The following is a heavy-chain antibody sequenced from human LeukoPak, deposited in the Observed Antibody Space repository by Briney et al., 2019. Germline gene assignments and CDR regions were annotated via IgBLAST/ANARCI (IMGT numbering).Heavy chain of an antibody. CDR2: IYPGDSDT. V-gene: IGHV5-51*01. Sequence: GESLEISCKGSGYSFTSYWIGWVRQMPGKGLEWMGIIYPGDSDTRYSPSFQGQVTISADKSISTAYLQWSSLKASDTAMYYCARHPVAYSSSWYGEDYWGQGTLVTVSS. D-gene: IGHD6-13*01. CDR1: GYSFTSYW. CDR3: ARHPVAYSSSWYGEDY. J-gene: IGHJ4*02.